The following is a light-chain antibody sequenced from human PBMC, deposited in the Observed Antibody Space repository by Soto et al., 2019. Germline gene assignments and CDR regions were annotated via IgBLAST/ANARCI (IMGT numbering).Light chain of an antibody. CDR3: MEALQTPWT. CDR1: QSLLHSNGYNY. CDR2: LGS. J-gene: IGKJ1*01. Sequence: DVVLTQSPLSLPVTPGEPASMSCRSSQSLLHSNGYNYLDWYLQKPGQSPQLLIYLGSNRASGVPDWFSGSGSGTDFTLKISRVEAEDVGVYYCMEALQTPWTFGQGTKVEIK. V-gene: IGKV2-28*01.